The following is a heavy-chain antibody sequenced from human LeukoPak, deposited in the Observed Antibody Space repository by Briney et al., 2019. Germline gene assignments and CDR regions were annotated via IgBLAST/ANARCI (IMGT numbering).Heavy chain of an antibody. J-gene: IGHJ4*02. CDR1: GYTFTSYG. CDR2: ISACNGNT. D-gene: IGHD3-3*01. Sequence: ASVKVSCKASGYTFTSYGISWVRQAPGQGLEWMGWISACNGNTNYAQKLQGRVTMTTDTSTSTAYMELRSLRSDDTAVYYCARFEELRFLEWLLIDYWGQGTLVTVSS. CDR3: ARFEELRFLEWLLIDY. V-gene: IGHV1-18*01.